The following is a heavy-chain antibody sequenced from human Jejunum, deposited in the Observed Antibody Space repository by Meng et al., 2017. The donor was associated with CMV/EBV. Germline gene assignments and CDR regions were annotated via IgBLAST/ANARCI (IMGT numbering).Heavy chain of an antibody. J-gene: IGHJ6*02. D-gene: IGHD1-1*01. CDR1: GAPISRDD. CDR3: ARFSATGAYYYGMDV. Sequence: GAPISRDDWSWIRQPPGKGLVWIGFIYYSGSTSYNPSLESRVTMSADTSRNQVSMNLKSVTAADTGVYYCARFSATGAYYYGMDVWGQGTTVTVSS. CDR2: IYYSGST. V-gene: IGHV4-59*01.